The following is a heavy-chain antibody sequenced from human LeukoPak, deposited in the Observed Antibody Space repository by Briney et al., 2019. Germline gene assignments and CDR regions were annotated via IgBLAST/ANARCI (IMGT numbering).Heavy chain of an antibody. CDR2: INPNSGGT. D-gene: IGHD3-22*01. J-gene: IGHJ6*03. CDR1: GYTFTGHY. Sequence: ASVKVSCKASGYTFTGHYIRWVRQAPGQGLEWMGWINPNSGGTNYAQKFQGRVTMTRDTSISTAYMELSSLRSEDTAVYYCARAASSGRYYYYYMDVWGKGTTVTISS. CDR3: ARAASSGRYYYYYMDV. V-gene: IGHV1-2*02.